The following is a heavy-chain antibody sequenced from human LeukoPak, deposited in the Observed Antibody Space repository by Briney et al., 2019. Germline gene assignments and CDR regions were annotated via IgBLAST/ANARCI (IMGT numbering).Heavy chain of an antibody. Sequence: GGSLRLSCAASGFTFSTNVMTWVRQAPGKGLEWVSSISVNGGSTYYADSVKGRFTISRDNSKNTLCLQMNSLRAEDTAVYYCASTKWFIGYWGQGTLVTVSS. V-gene: IGHV3-23*01. CDR3: ASTKWFIGY. J-gene: IGHJ4*02. CDR2: ISVNGGST. D-gene: IGHD3-22*01. CDR1: GFTFSTNV.